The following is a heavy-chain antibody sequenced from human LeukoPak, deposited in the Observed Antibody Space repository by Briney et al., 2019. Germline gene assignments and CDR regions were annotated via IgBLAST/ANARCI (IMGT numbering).Heavy chain of an antibody. V-gene: IGHV3-30*04. J-gene: IGHJ4*02. D-gene: IGHD5/OR15-5a*01. CDR2: ISYDGSNK. CDR1: GFTFSSYA. Sequence: PGGSLRLSCAASGFTFSSYAMHWVRQAPGKGLEWVAVISYDGSNKYYADSVKGRFTISRDNSKNTLYLQMNSLRAEDTAVYYCARSGYSVLFDYWGQGTLVTVSS. CDR3: ARSGYSVLFDY.